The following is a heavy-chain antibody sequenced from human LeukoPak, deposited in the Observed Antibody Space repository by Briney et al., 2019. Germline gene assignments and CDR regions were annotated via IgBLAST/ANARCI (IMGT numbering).Heavy chain of an antibody. CDR1: GFTFSSYA. J-gene: IGHJ3*02. D-gene: IGHD2-2*01. CDR2: ISYDGSNK. Sequence: GGSLRLSCAASGFTFSSYAMHWVRQAPGKGLEWVAVISYDGSNKYYADSVKGRFTISRDNSKNTLYLQMNSLRAEDTAVYYCARGLTDIVVAPAIWGQGTMVTVSS. CDR3: ARGLTDIVVAPAI. V-gene: IGHV3-30-3*01.